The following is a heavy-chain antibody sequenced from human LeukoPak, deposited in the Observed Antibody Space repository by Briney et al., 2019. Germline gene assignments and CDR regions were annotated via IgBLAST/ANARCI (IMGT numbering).Heavy chain of an antibody. CDR1: GFTFSSYA. V-gene: IGHV3-30-3*01. J-gene: IGHJ3*02. CDR2: ISYDGSNK. D-gene: IGHD3-22*01. Sequence: PGGSLRLSCAASGFTFSSYAMHWVRQAPGKGLEWVAVISYDGSNKYYADSVKGRFTISRDNSKNTLYLQMNSLRAEDTAVYYCARRGTALNYYDSSGYGAFDIWGQGIMVTVSS. CDR3: ARRGTALNYYDSSGYGAFDI.